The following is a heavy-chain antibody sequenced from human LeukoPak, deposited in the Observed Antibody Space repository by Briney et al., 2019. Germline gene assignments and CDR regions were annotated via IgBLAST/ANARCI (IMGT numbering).Heavy chain of an antibody. J-gene: IGHJ4*02. V-gene: IGHV3-23*01. CDR1: GFIFNNYG. CDR2: ISNDGGGT. D-gene: IGHD3-22*01. CDR3: AKGSSGYFFDL. Sequence: GGSLRLSCAASGFIFNNYGLVWVRQAPGKGLEWVSAISNDGGGTTYADFVKGRFSVSRDNSKNTLFLQMNSLRAEDTALYYCAKGSSGYFFDLWGQGTLVIVSS.